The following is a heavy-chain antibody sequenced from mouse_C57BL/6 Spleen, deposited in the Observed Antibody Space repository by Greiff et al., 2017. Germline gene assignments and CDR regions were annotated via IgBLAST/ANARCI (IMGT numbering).Heavy chain of an antibody. CDR2: ISNLAYSI. Sequence: DVMLVESGGGLVQPGGSLKLSCAASGFTFSDYGMAWVRQAPRKGPELVAFISNLAYSIYYADTVTVRFTISRENAKNTLYLEMSSLRSEDTAMYYCARHEVMVSPYAMDYWGQGTSVTVSS. D-gene: IGHD2-3*01. CDR3: ARHEVMVSPYAMDY. CDR1: GFTFSDYG. J-gene: IGHJ4*01. V-gene: IGHV5-15*01.